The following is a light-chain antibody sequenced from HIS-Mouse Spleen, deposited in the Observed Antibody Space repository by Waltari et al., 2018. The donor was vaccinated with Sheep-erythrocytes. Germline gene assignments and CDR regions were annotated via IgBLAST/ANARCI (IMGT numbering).Light chain of an antibody. V-gene: IGLV3-1*01. CDR1: KLANKY. J-gene: IGLJ2*01. CDR3: QAWDSSTGVV. Sequence: SYELTQPPSVSVSPGQTASITGPGAKLANKYACWYQQKPGQSPVLVIYQDSKRPSGIPERFSGSNSGNTTTLTISGTQAMDEADYYCQAWDSSTGVVFGGGTKLTVL. CDR2: QDS.